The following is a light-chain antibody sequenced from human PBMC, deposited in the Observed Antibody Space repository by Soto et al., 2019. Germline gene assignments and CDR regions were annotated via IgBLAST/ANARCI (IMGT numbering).Light chain of an antibody. CDR2: AAS. V-gene: IGKV1-6*01. CDR1: QGIRHY. Sequence: AIQMTQSPSSLSASVGDRVTITCRASQGIRHYLGWYQQKPGKAPKLLIYAASSLQSGVPSSFSGSGSRTDFTLTISSLQPEDFATYYCLQDYNYPLTFGGGTKVEIK. J-gene: IGKJ4*01. CDR3: LQDYNYPLT.